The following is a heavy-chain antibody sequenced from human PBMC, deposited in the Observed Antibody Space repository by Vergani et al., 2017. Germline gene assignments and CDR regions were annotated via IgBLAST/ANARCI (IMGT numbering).Heavy chain of an antibody. V-gene: IGHV3-23*04. CDR1: GFSFPGYA. Sequence: EVDLVESGGGVVQPGRSLRLSCAASGFSFPGYAMTWVRQAPGKGLEWVSIISDNGGTTYYADSVKGRFTISRDNSKDTLYLQMNSLRAEDTAVYYCARRDSSSPALDYWGQGTLVTVSS. CDR3: ARRDSSSPALDY. J-gene: IGHJ4*02. D-gene: IGHD6-6*01. CDR2: ISDNGGTT.